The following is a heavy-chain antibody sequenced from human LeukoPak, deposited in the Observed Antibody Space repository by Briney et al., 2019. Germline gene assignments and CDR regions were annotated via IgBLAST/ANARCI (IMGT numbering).Heavy chain of an antibody. CDR1: GGTFSSYA. Sequence: ASVKVSCKASGGTFSSYAISWVRQAPGQGLEWMGGIIPIFGTANYAQKLQGRVTMTTDTSTSTAYMELRSLRSDDTAVYYCARDLTTYYYDSSGYYWGQGTLVTVSS. CDR3: ARDLTTYYYDSSGYY. CDR2: IIPIFGTA. D-gene: IGHD3-22*01. V-gene: IGHV1-69*05. J-gene: IGHJ4*02.